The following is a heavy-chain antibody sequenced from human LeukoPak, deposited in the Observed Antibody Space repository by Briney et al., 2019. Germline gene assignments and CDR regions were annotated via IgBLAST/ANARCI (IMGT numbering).Heavy chain of an antibody. D-gene: IGHD4-17*01. J-gene: IGHJ2*01. Sequence: GGSLRLSCAASGSTFSGSAMHWVRQASGKGLEWVGRIRSKANSYATAYAASVKGRFTISRDDSKNTAYLQMNSLKTEDMAVYYCTRRWGVDYGDYVEYWYFDLWGRGTLVTVSS. V-gene: IGHV3-73*01. CDR1: GSTFSGSA. CDR3: TRRWGVDYGDYVEYWYFDL. CDR2: IRSKANSYAT.